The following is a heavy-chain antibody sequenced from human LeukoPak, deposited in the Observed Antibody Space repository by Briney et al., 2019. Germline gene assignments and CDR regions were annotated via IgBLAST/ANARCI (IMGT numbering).Heavy chain of an antibody. V-gene: IGHV3-23*01. J-gene: IGHJ4*02. CDR3: AKAIVATAPFDY. CDR2: ISGSGTTT. CDR1: GITFSSYA. D-gene: IGHD5-12*01. Sequence: PGGSLRLSCAASGITFSSYAMSWVRQAPGKGLEWVSAISGSGTTTYYADSVKGRFTISRDNSKNTLYLQMNSLRAEDTAVYYCAKAIVATAPFDYWGQGTLVTVSS.